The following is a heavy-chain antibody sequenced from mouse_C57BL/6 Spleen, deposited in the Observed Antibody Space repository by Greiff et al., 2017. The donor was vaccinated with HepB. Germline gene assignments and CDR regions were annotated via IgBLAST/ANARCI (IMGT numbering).Heavy chain of an antibody. CDR1: GYTFTDYN. CDR3: ARSGITTVVATGGYFDY. Sequence: VQLQQSGPELVKPGASVKIPCKASGYTFTDYNMDWVKQSHGKSLEWIGDINPNNGGTIYNQKFKGKATLTVDKSSSTAYMELRSLTSEDTAVYYCARSGITTVVATGGYFDYWGQGTTLTVSS. J-gene: IGHJ2*01. V-gene: IGHV1-18*01. CDR2: INPNNGGT. D-gene: IGHD1-1*01.